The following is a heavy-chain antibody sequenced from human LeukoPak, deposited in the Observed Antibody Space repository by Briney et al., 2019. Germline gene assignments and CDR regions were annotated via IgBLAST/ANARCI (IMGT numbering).Heavy chain of an antibody. V-gene: IGHV5-10-1*01. CDR2: IDPSDSYT. CDR3: ARHVVPAANVDY. J-gene: IGHJ4*02. Sequence: GESLMISCKGSGYSFTSYWISWVRQMPGKGLEWMGRIDPSDSYTNYSPSFQGHVTISADKSISTASLQWSSLKASDTAMYYCARHVVPAANVDYWGQGTLVTVSS. D-gene: IGHD2-2*01. CDR1: GYSFTSYW.